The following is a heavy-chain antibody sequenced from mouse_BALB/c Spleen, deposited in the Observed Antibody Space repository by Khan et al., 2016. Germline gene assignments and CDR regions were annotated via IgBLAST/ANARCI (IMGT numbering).Heavy chain of an antibody. Sequence: VQLQQSGAELVKPGASVKLSCTASGFNIKDTYMQWVKQRPEQGLEWIGRIDPANGNTKYDPKFQGKATITADTSSNTAYLQLSSLTSEDTAVYYCARSRLRLYYYAMDYWGQGTSVTVSS. CDR1: GFNIKDTY. J-gene: IGHJ4*01. CDR2: IDPANGNT. D-gene: IGHD1-2*01. V-gene: IGHV14-3*02. CDR3: ARSRLRLYYYAMDY.